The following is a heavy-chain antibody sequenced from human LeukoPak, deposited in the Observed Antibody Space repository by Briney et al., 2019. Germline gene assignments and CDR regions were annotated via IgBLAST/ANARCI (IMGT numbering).Heavy chain of an antibody. CDR2: IYYSGST. CDR3: ARKGYDFWSGYFTVGFDP. J-gene: IGHJ5*02. D-gene: IGHD3-3*01. V-gene: IGHV4-39*01. CDR1: GGSISSSSYY. Sequence: SETLSLTCTVSGGSISSSSYYWGWIRQPPGKGLEWIGSIYYSGSTYYNPSLKSRVTISVDTSKNQFSQKLSSVTAADTAVYYCARKGYDFWSGYFTVGFDPWGQGTLVTVSS.